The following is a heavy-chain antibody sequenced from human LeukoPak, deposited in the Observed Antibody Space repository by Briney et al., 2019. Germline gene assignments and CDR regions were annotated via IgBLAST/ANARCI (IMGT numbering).Heavy chain of an antibody. Sequence: GGSLRLSCAASGFTFSSYSMNWVRQAAGKGLEWVSSISSSSSYIYYADSVKGRFTISRDNAKNSLYLQMPSLRAEDTAVYYCARGRTGYSYGSYAFDIWGKGTMVTVSS. CDR3: ARGRTGYSYGSYAFDI. J-gene: IGHJ3*02. V-gene: IGHV3-21*01. D-gene: IGHD5-18*01. CDR1: GFTFSSYS. CDR2: ISSSSSYI.